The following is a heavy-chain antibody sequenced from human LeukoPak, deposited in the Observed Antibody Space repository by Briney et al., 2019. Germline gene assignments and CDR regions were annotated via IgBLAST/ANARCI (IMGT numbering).Heavy chain of an antibody. CDR1: GGSISSGGYY. J-gene: IGHJ4*02. D-gene: IGHD6-19*01. CDR3: ARRGYSSGWYEGYFDY. V-gene: IGHV4-31*03. Sequence: PSQTLSLTCTVSGGSISSGGYYWSWIRQHPGKGLEWIGYIYYSGSTYYNPSLKSRVTISVDTSKNQFSLKLSSVTAADTAVYYCARRGYSSGWYEGYFDYWGQGTLVTVSS. CDR2: IYYSGST.